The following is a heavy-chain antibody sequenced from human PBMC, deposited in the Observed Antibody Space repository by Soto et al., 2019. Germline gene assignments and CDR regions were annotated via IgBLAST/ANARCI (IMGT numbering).Heavy chain of an antibody. CDR3: VRVWSSNAKSVNDY. Sequence: GWSLRLSCTTSGFNFLMYGMHWVRQAPGKGLEWVASVWFDGSNEKYADSVKARFIISRDNSKNTIYLQMDSLRVEDKAVYYCVRVWSSNAKSVNDYWGQGTLVTVSS. D-gene: IGHD2-8*01. V-gene: IGHV3-33*01. J-gene: IGHJ4*02. CDR2: VWFDGSNE. CDR1: GFNFLMYG.